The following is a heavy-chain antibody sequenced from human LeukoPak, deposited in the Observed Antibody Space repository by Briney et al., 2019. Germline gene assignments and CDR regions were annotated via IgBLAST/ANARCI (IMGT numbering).Heavy chain of an antibody. CDR1: GFTFSSYA. J-gene: IGHJ4*02. V-gene: IGHV3-30*01. CDR3: ASEKHDY. CDR2: ISYDGSNK. Sequence: GGSLRLSCAASGFTFSSYAMHWVRQAPGKGLEWVAVISYDGSNKYYADSVKGRFTISRDNSKNTLYLQMNSLRAEDTAVYYCASEKHDYWGKGTRVTVS. D-gene: IGHD1-14*01.